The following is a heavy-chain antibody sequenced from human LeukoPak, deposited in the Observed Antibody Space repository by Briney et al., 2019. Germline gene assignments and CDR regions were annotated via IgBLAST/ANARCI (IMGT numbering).Heavy chain of an antibody. V-gene: IGHV3-9*01. Sequence: GGSLRLSCAASGFTFDDYAMHWVRQAPGKGLEWVSGISWNSGSIGYADSVKGRFTISRDNAKNSLYLQMNSLRAEDTALYYCAKDASGSYLHTNWSDPWGQGTLVTVSS. D-gene: IGHD1-26*01. J-gene: IGHJ5*02. CDR2: ISWNSGSI. CDR1: GFTFDDYA. CDR3: AKDASGSYLHTNWSDP.